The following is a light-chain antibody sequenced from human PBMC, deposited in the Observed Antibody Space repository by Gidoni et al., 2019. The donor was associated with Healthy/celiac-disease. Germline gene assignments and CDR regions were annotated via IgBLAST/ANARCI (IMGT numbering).Light chain of an antibody. CDR3: QQRSNWPPIT. CDR1: QSVSSY. Sequence: IVLTHSPATLSLSPGERATLSCRASQSVSSYLAWYQQKPGQAPRVLIYDASNRATGIPARFSGSGSGTDFTLTISSLEPEDFAVYYCQQRSNWPPITFGQGTRLEIK. V-gene: IGKV3-11*01. CDR2: DAS. J-gene: IGKJ5*01.